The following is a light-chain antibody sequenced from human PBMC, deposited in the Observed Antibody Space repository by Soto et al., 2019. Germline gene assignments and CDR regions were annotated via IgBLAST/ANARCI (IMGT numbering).Light chain of an antibody. CDR1: QSINSD. CDR3: QQYNDWLALS. CDR2: GAS. J-gene: IGKJ4*01. V-gene: IGKV3-15*01. Sequence: EMVMTQSPATLSVSPGERATLSCRASQSINSDLAWYLQKPGQAPRLLIYGASTRATGIPARFSGSGSVTEFILTISSLQPEDFAVYYCQQYNDWLALSFGGGTKVDIK.